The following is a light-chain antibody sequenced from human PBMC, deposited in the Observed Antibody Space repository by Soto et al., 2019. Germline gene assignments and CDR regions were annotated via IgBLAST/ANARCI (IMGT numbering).Light chain of an antibody. Sequence: QSALTQPASVSGSPGQSITMSCTGTSRDVGGYNYVSWYQQHPGKAPKLMIYEVSNRPSGVSNRFSGSKSGNTASLTISGLQAEDEADYYCSSHTSSDTLVFGGGTKLTVL. CDR2: EVS. J-gene: IGLJ2*01. V-gene: IGLV2-14*01. CDR1: SRDVGGYNY. CDR3: SSHTSSDTLV.